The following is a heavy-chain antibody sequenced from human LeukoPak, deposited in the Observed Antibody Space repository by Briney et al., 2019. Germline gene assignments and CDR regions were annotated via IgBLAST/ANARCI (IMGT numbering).Heavy chain of an antibody. Sequence: GGSLRLSCAASGFTFSSYWMNWVRQAPGKGLEWVANIKQDGSEKYYVDSVKGRFTISRDNAKNSLYLQMNSLRAEDTAVYYCAREGYYYDSSGYYPFDYWGQGTLVTVSS. J-gene: IGHJ4*02. CDR1: GFTFSSYW. D-gene: IGHD3-22*01. CDR2: IKQDGSEK. CDR3: AREGYYYDSSGYYPFDY. V-gene: IGHV3-7*01.